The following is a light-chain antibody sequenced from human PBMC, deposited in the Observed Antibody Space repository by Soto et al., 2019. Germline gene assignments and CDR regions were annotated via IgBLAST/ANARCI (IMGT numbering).Light chain of an antibody. J-gene: IGKJ1*01. CDR3: LQHNSYPWT. CDR2: TAS. Sequence: IKLSQYPSDMSASVGDRVTITCRASQDISNYLAWFQQKPGKVPKRLIYTASRFQSGVPSRFSGRGCATEFTLTSSSLQPEDFATYCCLQHNSYPWTFGQGTKVDIK. CDR1: QDISNY. V-gene: IGKV1-17*03.